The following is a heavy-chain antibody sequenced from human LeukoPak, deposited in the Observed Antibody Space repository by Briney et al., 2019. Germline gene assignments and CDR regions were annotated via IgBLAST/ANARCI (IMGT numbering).Heavy chain of an antibody. CDR2: IIPIFGTA. CDR3: ARGRPYAFDI. Sequence: GASVKVSCKASGDTFSRYAISWVRQAPGQGLKWMGGIIPIFGTADYAQKFQGRVMITADESTSTAYMELSSLRSEDTAVYYCARGRPYAFDIWGQGTMVTVSS. J-gene: IGHJ3*02. CDR1: GDTFSRYA. V-gene: IGHV1-69*13.